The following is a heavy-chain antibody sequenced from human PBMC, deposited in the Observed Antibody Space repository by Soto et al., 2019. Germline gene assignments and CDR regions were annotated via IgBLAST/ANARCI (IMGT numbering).Heavy chain of an antibody. Sequence: QVQLVQSGAEVKKPGASVKVSCKTSGYTFTSYHISWVRQAPGQGLEWMGWISAYNTNTNYAQKFQGRVTMTTDTLPSRVYMELRSLRSDDTAVYYCARDTPPTDYWGQGTLVTVSS. CDR1: GYTFTSYH. V-gene: IGHV1-18*01. CDR2: ISAYNTNT. CDR3: ARDTPPTDY. J-gene: IGHJ4*02.